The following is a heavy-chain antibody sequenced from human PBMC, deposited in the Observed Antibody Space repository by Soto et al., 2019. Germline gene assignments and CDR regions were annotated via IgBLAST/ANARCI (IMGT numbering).Heavy chain of an antibody. Sequence: SETLSLTCAVSGWSFSGYYWSWIRQPPGKGLEWIGEINHSGSTNYNPSLKSRVTISVDTSKNQFSLKLSSVTAADTAVYYCARNARSIPGYWFDPCGQGTLVTV. V-gene: IGHV4-34*01. CDR2: INHSGST. J-gene: IGHJ5*02. D-gene: IGHD3-10*01. CDR3: ARNARSIPGYWFDP. CDR1: GWSFSGYY.